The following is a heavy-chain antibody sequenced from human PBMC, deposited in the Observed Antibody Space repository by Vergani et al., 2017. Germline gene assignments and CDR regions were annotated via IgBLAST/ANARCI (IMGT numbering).Heavy chain of an antibody. CDR1: GFTFSSYS. V-gene: IGHV3-21*01. D-gene: IGHD6-13*01. CDR2: MSSSSSYI. Sequence: EVQLVESGGGLVKPGGSLRLSCAASGFTFSSYSMNWVRQAPGKGLEWVSSMSSSSSYIYYADSVKGRFTISRDNAKNSLYLQMNSLRAEDTAVYYCARATEGIAAAGPETHYYYYMDVWGKGTTVTVSS. J-gene: IGHJ6*03. CDR3: ARATEGIAAAGPETHYYYYMDV.